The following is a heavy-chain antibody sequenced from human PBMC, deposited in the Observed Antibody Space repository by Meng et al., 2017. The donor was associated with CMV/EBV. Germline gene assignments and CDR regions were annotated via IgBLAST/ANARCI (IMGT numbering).Heavy chain of an antibody. CDR2: ISSSSSYI. CDR1: GFTFSTYT. V-gene: IGHV3-21*01. Sequence: GESLKISCAASGFTFSTYTMTWVRQAPGKGLEWVSSISSSSSYIYYADSVKGRFTISRDNAKNSLYLQMNSLRAEDTAVYYCARDNSGLFGVVIIPEYYYGMDVWGQGTTVTVSS. J-gene: IGHJ6*02. D-gene: IGHD3-3*01. CDR3: ARDNSGLFGVVIIPEYYYGMDV.